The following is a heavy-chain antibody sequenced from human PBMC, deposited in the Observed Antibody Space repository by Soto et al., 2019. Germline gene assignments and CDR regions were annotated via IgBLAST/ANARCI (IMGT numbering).Heavy chain of an antibody. CDR3: AAKMATINLNC. D-gene: IGHD5-12*01. J-gene: IGHJ4*02. CDR2: IYTSGST. V-gene: IGHV4-4*07. Sequence: SLTLSLTCTVSGGSLSSYYWSWIRPPAGKGLEWIGRIYTSGSTNYNPSLKSRVTVSVDTSKNQFSPKLSSVTAADTAVYSCAAKMATINLNCWGQRT. CDR1: GGSLSSYY.